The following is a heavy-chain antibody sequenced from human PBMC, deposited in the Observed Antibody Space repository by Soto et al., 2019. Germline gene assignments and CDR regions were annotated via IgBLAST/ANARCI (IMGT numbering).Heavy chain of an antibody. CDR1: GGSISSGGYY. V-gene: IGHV4-31*03. CDR2: IYYSGSN. D-gene: IGHD3-10*01. CDR3: TIDRGGYFDY. J-gene: IGHJ4*02. Sequence: QVQLQESGPGLVKPSQTLSLTCTVSGGSISSGGYYWSWIRQHPVKGLEWIGYIYYSGSNYYNPSPKCRVTSPVATSSNLFPLNLLSVTAAATALCSRTIDRGGYFDYWGQGTLVTVSS.